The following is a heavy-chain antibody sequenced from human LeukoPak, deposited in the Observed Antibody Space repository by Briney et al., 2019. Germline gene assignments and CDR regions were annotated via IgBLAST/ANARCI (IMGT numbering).Heavy chain of an antibody. CDR2: IYWSDDK. CDR3: AHRGGGSFDY. J-gene: IGHJ4*02. CDR1: GFSLSTTGVA. D-gene: IGHD5-12*01. V-gene: IGHV2-5*01. Sequence: SGPTLVKPTQTLTLTCACSGFSLSTTGVAVGLIRQPPGKALEWLALIYWSDDKRYSPSLKSRLTITKDTSKNQVVLTVTNMDPVDTATYYCAHRGGGSFDYWGQGTLVTVSS.